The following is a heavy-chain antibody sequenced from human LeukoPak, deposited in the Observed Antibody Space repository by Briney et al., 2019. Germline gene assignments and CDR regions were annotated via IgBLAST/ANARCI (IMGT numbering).Heavy chain of an antibody. CDR3: AREAGDIVVVPAAHMDV. CDR2: IYYSGST. J-gene: IGHJ6*03. CDR1: GGSIISTPYY. Sequence: PSETLSLTCTVSGGSIISTPYYWGWIRQPPGKGLEWIGSIYYSGSTYYNPSLKSRVTISVDTSENQFSLKLSSVTAADTAVYYCAREAGDIVVVPAAHMDVWGKGTTVTVSS. V-gene: IGHV4-39*07. D-gene: IGHD2-2*01.